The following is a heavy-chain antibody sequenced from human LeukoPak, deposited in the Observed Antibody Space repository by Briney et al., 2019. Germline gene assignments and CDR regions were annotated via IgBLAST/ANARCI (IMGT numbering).Heavy chain of an antibody. CDR1: GFTFSSYW. Sequence: PGGSLRLSCAASGFTFSSYWMSWVRQAPGKGLEWVANIKQDGSEKYYVDSVKGRFTISRDNAKNSLYLQMNSLRAEDTAVYYCARDRFTMIVVGDAFDIWGQGTMVTVSS. CDR2: IKQDGSEK. J-gene: IGHJ3*02. V-gene: IGHV3-7*01. CDR3: ARDRFTMIVVGDAFDI. D-gene: IGHD3-22*01.